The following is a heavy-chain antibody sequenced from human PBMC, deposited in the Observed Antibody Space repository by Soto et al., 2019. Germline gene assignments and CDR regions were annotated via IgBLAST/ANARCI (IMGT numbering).Heavy chain of an antibody. D-gene: IGHD6-19*01. CDR1: GYTFTSYY. CDR2: INPSGGST. V-gene: IGHV1-46*01. Sequence: QVQLVQSGAEVKKPGASVKVSCKASGYTFTSYYMHWVRQAPGQGLEWMGIINPSGGSTSYAQKFQGRVTMTRDTSTSTVYMELSSLRSEDTAVYYCARGLQRLSRIAVASTVISGWFDPWGQGTLVTVSS. J-gene: IGHJ5*02. CDR3: ARGLQRLSRIAVASTVISGWFDP.